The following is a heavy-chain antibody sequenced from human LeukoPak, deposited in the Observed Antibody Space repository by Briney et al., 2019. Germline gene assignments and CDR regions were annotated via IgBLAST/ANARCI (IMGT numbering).Heavy chain of an antibody. V-gene: IGHV5-51*01. Sequence: GESLKISCKTSGYNFSTYWIAWVRQMPGKGLEWEGVIFPGDSESRYSPSFQGQVKISADKSVSAASLQWRSLKASDTAMYYCTRSFSYSYGLGDYWGQGTLVTVSS. CDR1: GYNFSTYW. D-gene: IGHD5-18*01. CDR2: IFPGDSES. CDR3: TRSFSYSYGLGDY. J-gene: IGHJ4*02.